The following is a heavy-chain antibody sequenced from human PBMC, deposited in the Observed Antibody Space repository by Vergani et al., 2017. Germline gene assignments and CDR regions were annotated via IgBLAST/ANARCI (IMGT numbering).Heavy chain of an antibody. J-gene: IGHJ4*02. D-gene: IGHD3-22*01. CDR2: INTTTGNP. CDR3: ARVLNGYDSCGSLGN. Sequence: QVQLVQSGSELKKPGASVKISCKASGYTFTRYAINWVRQAPGQGLEWMGWINTTTGNPTYAQGFTGRFVFSLDTSVTAAYLQNNSLKAEDSALYYCARVLNGYDSCGSLGNWGQGTLLTVSS. CDR1: GYTFTRYA. V-gene: IGHV7-4-1*02.